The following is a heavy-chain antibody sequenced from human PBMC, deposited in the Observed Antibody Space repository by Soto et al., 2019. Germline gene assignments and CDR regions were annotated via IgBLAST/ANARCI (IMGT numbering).Heavy chain of an antibody. CDR2: IYYSGST. CDR1: GGSISSSSYY. Sequence: SETLSLTCTVSGGSISSSSYYWGWIRQPPGKGLEWIGSIYYSGSTYYNPSLKSRVTISVDTSKNQFSLKLSSVTAADTAVYYCATFSSGWYGGLDPWGQGTLVTVSS. V-gene: IGHV4-39*01. D-gene: IGHD6-19*01. CDR3: ATFSSGWYGGLDP. J-gene: IGHJ5*02.